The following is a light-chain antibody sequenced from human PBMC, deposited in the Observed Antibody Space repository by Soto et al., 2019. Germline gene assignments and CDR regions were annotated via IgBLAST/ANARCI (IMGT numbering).Light chain of an antibody. CDR2: EVT. J-gene: IGLJ1*01. CDR3: ISYTSSGLYV. CDR1: RSDVGAYTY. Sequence: QSALTQPASVSGSPGQSITISCTGTRSDVGAYTYVSWYQQHPGKAPTVMIFEVTHRPSGVSNRFSGSKSGNTASLTISGLQAEDEADYYCISYTSSGLYVFGTGTKLTVL. V-gene: IGLV2-14*01.